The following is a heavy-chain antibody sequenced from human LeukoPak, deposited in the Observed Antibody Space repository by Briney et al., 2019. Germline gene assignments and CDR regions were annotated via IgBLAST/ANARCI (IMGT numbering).Heavy chain of an antibody. CDR1: GGSISSGGYY. CDR2: IYYSGST. Sequence: SEPLSLPCTVSGGSISSGGYYWSWIRQHPGKGLEWIGYIYYSGSTYYNPSLKSRVTISVDTSKNQFSLKLSSVTAADTAVYYCARGVGYYYADYWGQGTLVTVSS. CDR3: ARGVGYYYADY. D-gene: IGHD3-22*01. V-gene: IGHV4-31*03. J-gene: IGHJ4*02.